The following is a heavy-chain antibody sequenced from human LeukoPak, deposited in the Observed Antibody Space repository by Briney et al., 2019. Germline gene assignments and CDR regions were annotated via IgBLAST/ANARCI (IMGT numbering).Heavy chain of an antibody. J-gene: IGHJ4*02. CDR1: GFTFNDHY. Sequence: ASVNVSCKSSGFTFNDHYIHWVRQGPGQGLEWMGYIGPHSTFTSSPQEFQGRVTMTRDASMSTAYMELTRLTSDDTAVYYCVREGEGPLSKDFDYWGQGTLVTVSS. D-gene: IGHD2/OR15-2a*01. CDR2: IGPHSTFT. V-gene: IGHV1-2*02. CDR3: VREGEGPLSKDFDY.